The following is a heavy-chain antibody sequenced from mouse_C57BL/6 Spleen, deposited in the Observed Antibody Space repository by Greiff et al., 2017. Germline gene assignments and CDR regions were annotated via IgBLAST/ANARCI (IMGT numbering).Heavy chain of an antibody. D-gene: IGHD2-3*01. CDR2: ISNGGGST. J-gene: IGHJ2*01. CDR1: GFTFSDYY. Sequence: EVQVVESGGGLVQPGGSLKLSCAASGFTFSDYYMYWVRQTPEKRLEWVAYISNGGGSTYYPDTVKCRIAISRDNAKNTLYLQMSRLKSEDTAMYYCARPRIYDGSFDYWGQGTTLTVSS. CDR3: ARPRIYDGSFDY. V-gene: IGHV5-12*01.